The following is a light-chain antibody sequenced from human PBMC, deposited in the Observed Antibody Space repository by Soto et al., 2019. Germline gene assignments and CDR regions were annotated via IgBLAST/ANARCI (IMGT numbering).Light chain of an antibody. CDR2: DAS. V-gene: IGKV3-11*01. CDR1: QSVSSY. Sequence: EIVLTQSPATLSLSPGERATLSCRASQSVSSYLAWYQQKPGQAPRLLIYDASNRATGIPARFSGSGSGTDFTLTISSLEPEDFAFYFCQQYGSSPVTFGGGTRVEIK. CDR3: QQYGSSPVT. J-gene: IGKJ4*01.